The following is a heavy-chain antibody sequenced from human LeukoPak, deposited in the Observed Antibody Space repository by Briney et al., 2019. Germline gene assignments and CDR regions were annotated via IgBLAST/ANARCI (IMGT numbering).Heavy chain of an antibody. V-gene: IGHV3-23*01. Sequence: GSLRLSCAASGFTFSSYAMSWVRQAPGKGLEWVSAISGSGGSTYYADSVKGRFTISRDNSKNTLYLQMNSLRAEDTAVYYCANPMTTVTTGDYWGQGTLVTVSS. CDR2: ISGSGGST. CDR3: ANPMTTVTTGDY. J-gene: IGHJ4*02. CDR1: GFTFSSYA. D-gene: IGHD4-17*01.